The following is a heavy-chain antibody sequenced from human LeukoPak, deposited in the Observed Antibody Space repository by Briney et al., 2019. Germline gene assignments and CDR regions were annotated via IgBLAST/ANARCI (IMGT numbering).Heavy chain of an antibody. CDR1: RYTFIRYY. CDR3: ARGGYGDRIDY. Sequence: GASVKVSCKASRYTFIRYYMHWVRQAPGQGLEWMGIINPSGGSTSYAQKFQGRVTMTRDTSTSTVYMELSRLRSEDTAVYYCARGGYGDRIDYWGQGTLVSVSS. J-gene: IGHJ4*02. V-gene: IGHV1-46*01. D-gene: IGHD4-17*01. CDR2: INPSGGST.